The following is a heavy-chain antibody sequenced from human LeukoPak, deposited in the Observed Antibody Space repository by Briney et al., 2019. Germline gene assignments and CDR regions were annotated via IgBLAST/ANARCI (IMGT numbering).Heavy chain of an antibody. Sequence: SETLSLTCAVYGGSFSGYYWSWIRQPPGKGLEWIGEINHSGSTNYNPSLMSRVTISVDTSKNQFSQKLSSVTAADTAVYYCARRKLRFFGYWGQGTLVTVSS. CDR1: GGSFSGYY. J-gene: IGHJ4*02. V-gene: IGHV4-34*01. D-gene: IGHD3-3*01. CDR3: ARRKLRFFGY. CDR2: INHSGST.